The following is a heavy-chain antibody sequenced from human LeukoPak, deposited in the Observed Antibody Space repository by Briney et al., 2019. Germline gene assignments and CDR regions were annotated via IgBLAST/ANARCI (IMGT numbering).Heavy chain of an antibody. D-gene: IGHD6-13*01. CDR1: GFSLSTSGVA. J-gene: IGHJ4*02. CDR3: AHSKAGIAADVN. CDR2: IYWDDDK. V-gene: IGHV2-5*02. Sequence: SGPTLVKPTQTLTLTCTFSGFSLSTSGVAVDWLRQPPGKALEWLALIYWDDDKRYTPSLKSRLTITKDTSKNQVVLTMTNMGPVDTATYYCAHSKAGIAADVNWGQGTLVTVSS.